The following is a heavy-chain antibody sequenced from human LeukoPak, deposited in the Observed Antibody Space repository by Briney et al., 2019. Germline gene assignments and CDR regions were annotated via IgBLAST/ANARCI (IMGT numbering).Heavy chain of an antibody. V-gene: IGHV1-18*01. CDR1: GYTFTSYG. J-gene: IGHJ4*02. CDR3: ARGQYSYGRHRSTIDY. D-gene: IGHD5-18*01. Sequence: GASVKVSCKASGYTFTSYGISWVRQAPGQGLEWMGWISAYNGNTNYAQKLQGRVTMTTDTSTSTAYMELRSLRSDDTAVYYCARGQYSYGRHRSTIDYWGQGTLVTVSS. CDR2: ISAYNGNT.